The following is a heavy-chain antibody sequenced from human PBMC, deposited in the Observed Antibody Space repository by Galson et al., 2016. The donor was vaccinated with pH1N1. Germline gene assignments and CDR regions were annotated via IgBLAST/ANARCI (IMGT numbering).Heavy chain of an antibody. Sequence: PALVKPTQTLTLTCSFSGFSLTDTAENVAWIRQPPGKSLEWLALIYWDDDQRYNPSLAARLTITKDTFKNQVVLTMTNMESADTGTYFCAHRRCNHNNCYYNSFDAWGQGILVTVSS. CDR3: AHRRCNHNNCYYNSFDA. J-gene: IGHJ5*02. CDR1: GFSLTDTAEN. CDR2: IYWDDDQ. V-gene: IGHV2-5*02. D-gene: IGHD3-10*01.